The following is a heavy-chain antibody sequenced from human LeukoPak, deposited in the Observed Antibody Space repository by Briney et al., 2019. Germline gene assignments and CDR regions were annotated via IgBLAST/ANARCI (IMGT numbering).Heavy chain of an antibody. CDR1: GFTFSSYE. V-gene: IGHV3-48*03. CDR2: ISSSGSTI. J-gene: IGHJ4*02. D-gene: IGHD1-26*01. Sequence: GGSLRLSCAASGFTFSSYEMNWVRQAPGKGLEGVSYISSSGSTIYYADSVKGRFTISRDNAKNSVYLQMNSLRVEDTAVYYCTKAGSLGSYSPNWGQGTLVSVSS. CDR3: TKAGSLGSYSPN.